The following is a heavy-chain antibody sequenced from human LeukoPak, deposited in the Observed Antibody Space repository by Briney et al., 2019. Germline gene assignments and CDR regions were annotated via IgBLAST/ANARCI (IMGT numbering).Heavy chain of an antibody. D-gene: IGHD3-3*01. Sequence: GGSLRLSCAASGFTFSSYSMNWVRQAPGKGLEWVSSISSSRYIYYADSVKGRFTISRDNAKNSLYLQMNSLRAEDTAVYYCARGPETAGWSGYPQYFDYWGQGTLVTVSS. J-gene: IGHJ4*02. CDR3: ARGPETAGWSGYPQYFDY. V-gene: IGHV3-21*01. CDR1: GFTFSSYS. CDR2: ISSSRYI.